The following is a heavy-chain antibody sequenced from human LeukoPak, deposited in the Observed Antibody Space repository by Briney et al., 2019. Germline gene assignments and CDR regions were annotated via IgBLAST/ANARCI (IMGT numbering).Heavy chain of an antibody. D-gene: IGHD3-16*01. CDR1: GGSISSGGYS. V-gene: IGHV4-30-2*01. Sequence: PSETLSLTCAVSGGSISSGGYSWSWIRQPPGKGLEWIGYIYHSGSTYYNPSLKSRVTISVDRSKNQFSLKLSSVTAADTAVYYCARVMTTFVHFDYWGQGTLVTVSS. CDR3: ARVMTTFVHFDY. J-gene: IGHJ4*02. CDR2: IYHSGST.